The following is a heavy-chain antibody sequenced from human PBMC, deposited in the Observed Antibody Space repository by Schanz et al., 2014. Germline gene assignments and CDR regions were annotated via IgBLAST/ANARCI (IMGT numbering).Heavy chain of an antibody. CDR2: IWSDGSGK. CDR3: AREQIMAAAGLVDY. CDR1: GFTFGSYG. V-gene: IGHV3-33*08. J-gene: IGHJ4*01. Sequence: EQLLQSGGGLVQPGGSLRLSCAASGFTFGSYGMSWVRQGPGKGLEWVAVIWSDGSGKYYADSVKGRFTISRDSPKNTLYLQMNSLRAEDTAVYYCAREQIMAAAGLVDYWGHGTLVTVSS. D-gene: IGHD6-13*01.